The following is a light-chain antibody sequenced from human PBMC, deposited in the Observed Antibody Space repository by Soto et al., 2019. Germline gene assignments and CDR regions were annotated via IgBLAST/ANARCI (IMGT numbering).Light chain of an antibody. J-gene: IGLJ3*02. CDR1: SSNIGSNY. CDR2: RNN. Sequence: QSVLTQPPSASGTPGQMVTISCSGSSSNIGSNYVYWYQQLPGTAPKLLIYRNNHRPSGVPDRFSGSKSGTSASLAISGLRSEDEADYYCAAWDDSLWVFGGGTKLTVL. V-gene: IGLV1-47*01. CDR3: AAWDDSLWV.